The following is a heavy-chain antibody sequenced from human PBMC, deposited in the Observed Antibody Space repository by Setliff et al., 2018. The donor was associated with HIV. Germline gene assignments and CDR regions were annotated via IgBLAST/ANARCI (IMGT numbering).Heavy chain of an antibody. D-gene: IGHD3-10*01. Sequence: KTGGSLRPSCASSGSTFSSYSMNWVRQAPGKGLEWVSSISSSSSYRYYADSVKGRFTIARDNAKNSLYLQMNSLGAEDTAVYYCARAGIIIDAFDIWGQGTMVTVSS. CDR2: ISSSSSYR. V-gene: IGHV3-21*01. CDR3: ARAGIIIDAFDI. CDR1: GSTFSSYS. J-gene: IGHJ3*02.